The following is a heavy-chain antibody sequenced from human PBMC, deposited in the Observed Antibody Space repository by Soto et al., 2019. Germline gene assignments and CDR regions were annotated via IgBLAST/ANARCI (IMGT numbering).Heavy chain of an antibody. D-gene: IGHD2-2*01. Sequence: SETLSLTCTVSGGSISSSRYYWGWIRQHPGKGLEWIGSIYYSGSTYYNPSLKSRVTISVDTSKNQFSLKLSSVTAADTAVYYCARQGRYCSSTSFYHHYYCAMDFSGQGTTAT. J-gene: IGHJ6*02. CDR3: ARQGRYCSSTSFYHHYYCAMDF. CDR2: IYYSGST. V-gene: IGHV4-39*01. CDR1: GGSISSSRYY.